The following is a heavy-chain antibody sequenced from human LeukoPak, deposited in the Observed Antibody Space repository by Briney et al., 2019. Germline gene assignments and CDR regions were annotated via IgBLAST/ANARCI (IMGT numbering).Heavy chain of an antibody. J-gene: IGHJ4*02. Sequence: PGGSLRLSCAASGFTFSSYAMSWVRQAPGKGLEWVSAISGSGGSTYYADSVKGRFTISRDNSKNTLYLQMNSLRAEATAVYYCAKDWRSDCSGGSCYFDYWGQGTLVTVSS. D-gene: IGHD2-15*01. CDR3: AKDWRSDCSGGSCYFDY. CDR1: GFTFSSYA. CDR2: ISGSGGST. V-gene: IGHV3-23*01.